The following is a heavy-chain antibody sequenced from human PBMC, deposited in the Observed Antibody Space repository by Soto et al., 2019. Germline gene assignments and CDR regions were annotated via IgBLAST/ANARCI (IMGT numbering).Heavy chain of an antibody. J-gene: IGHJ4*02. CDR1: GYAFTTYG. D-gene: IGHD1-1*01. CDR3: ARGRYGDY. Sequence: QVHLVQSGAEVKKPGASVKVSCKGSGYAFTTYGITWVRQAPGQGLEWMGWISAHNGNTNDVQKLQGRVTVTRDTSTSTAYMELRRLRSDDTAVYYCARGRYGDYWGQGALVTVSS. V-gene: IGHV1-18*01. CDR2: ISAHNGNT.